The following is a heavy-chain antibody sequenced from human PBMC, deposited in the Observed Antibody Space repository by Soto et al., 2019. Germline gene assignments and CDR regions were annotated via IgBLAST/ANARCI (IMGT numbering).Heavy chain of an antibody. D-gene: IGHD3-3*01. Sequence: PRLSCRASGFTCDNYAMSCFRQAPGKGLEWVSSISGTGGTTYFLDSVKGRFTISRDNSKNTLYLQMNSLRAEDTAVYYCAKDRLGFLDRWHRFDFWGQGTMVTVCS. V-gene: IGHV3-23*01. J-gene: IGHJ4*02. CDR3: AKDRLGFLDRWHRFDF. CDR1: GFTCDNYA. CDR2: ISGTGGTT.